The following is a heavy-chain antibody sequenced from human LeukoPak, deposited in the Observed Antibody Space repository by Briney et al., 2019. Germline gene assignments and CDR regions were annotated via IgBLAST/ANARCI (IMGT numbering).Heavy chain of an antibody. CDR2: INPNSGAT. J-gene: IGHJ3*02. V-gene: IGHV1-2*02. D-gene: IGHD3-16*02. Sequence: GASVKVSCKASGYTFTSYGISWVRQAPGQGLEWMGWINPNSGATRYAQKFQGRVTMTRDTSISTAYVELSRLRSDDTAVYYCARDLYDYVWGNYRPDAFDIWGQGTMVTVSS. CDR3: ARDLYDYVWGNYRPDAFDI. CDR1: GYTFTSYG.